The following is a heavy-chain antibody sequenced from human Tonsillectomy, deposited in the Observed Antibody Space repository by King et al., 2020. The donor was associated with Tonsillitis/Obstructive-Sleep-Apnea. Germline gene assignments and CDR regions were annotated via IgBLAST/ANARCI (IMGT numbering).Heavy chain of an antibody. J-gene: IGHJ3*02. D-gene: IGHD1-26*01. CDR3: ARGKLRWELLRHVDAFDI. CDR1: GYTFTSYG. CDR2: ISTYNANT. V-gene: IGHV1-18*01. Sequence: QLVQSGAEVKKPGASVKVSCKASGYTFTSYGISWVRQAPGQGLEWMGWISTYNANTNSAQKLQGRVTITTDTSTTTAYMELRSLRSDDTAVYYCARGKLRWELLRHVDAFDIWGQGTMVTVSS.